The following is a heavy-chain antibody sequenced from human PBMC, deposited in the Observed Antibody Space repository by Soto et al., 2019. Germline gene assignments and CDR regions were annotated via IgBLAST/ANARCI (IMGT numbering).Heavy chain of an antibody. D-gene: IGHD2-2*02. CDR3: ARDDIVVVPAAIFGAEDYYYDRRDV. CDR2: IYYSGST. J-gene: IGHJ6*02. V-gene: IGHV4-39*01. CDR1: GGSISSSSYY. Sequence: PSETMSLSCTVSGGSISSSSYYWGWIRQPPGKGLEWIGSIYYSGSTYYNPSLKSRVTISVDTSKNQFSLKLSSVTAADTAVYYCARDDIVVVPAAIFGAEDYYYDRRDVWGQGTTVT.